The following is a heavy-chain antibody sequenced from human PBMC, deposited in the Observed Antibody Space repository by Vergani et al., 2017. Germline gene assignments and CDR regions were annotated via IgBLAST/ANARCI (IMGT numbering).Heavy chain of an antibody. D-gene: IGHD5-12*01. CDR1: GFTFNHYA. CDR3: AKADHRNSGYDYLYYYHAMVV. J-gene: IGHJ6*02. CDR2: ISGSGGST. V-gene: IGHV3-23*01. Sequence: EVQLLESGGDLVQPGGSLRLSCAASGFTFNHYAMNWVRQAPGKGLEWVSGISGSGGSTYYAGSVKGRFTISRDSSKNTLYIQMNSPSSGDTAVYYCAKADHRNSGYDYLYYYHAMVVCGGETTV.